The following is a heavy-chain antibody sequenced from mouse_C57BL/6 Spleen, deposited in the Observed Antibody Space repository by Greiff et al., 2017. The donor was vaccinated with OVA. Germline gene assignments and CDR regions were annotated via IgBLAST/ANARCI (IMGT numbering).Heavy chain of an antibody. V-gene: IGHV1-26*01. D-gene: IGHD1-1*01. Sequence: EVQLQESGPELVKPGASVKISCKASGYTFTDYYMNWVKQSHGKSLEWIGDINPNNGGTSYNQKFKGKATLTVDKSSSTAYMELRSLTSEDSAVYYCARIGNWGQGTTLTVSS. J-gene: IGHJ2*01. CDR1: GYTFTDYY. CDR3: ARIGN. CDR2: INPNNGGT.